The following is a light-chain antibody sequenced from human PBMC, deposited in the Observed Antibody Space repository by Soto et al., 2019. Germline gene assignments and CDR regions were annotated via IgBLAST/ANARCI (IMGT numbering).Light chain of an antibody. CDR3: QSYDSSLSGWV. Sequence: QSVLTQPPSVSGAPGQRVTISCTGSSSNTGAGYDVHWYQQLPGTAPKSLIYGNSNRPSGVPDRFSGSKSGTSASLAITGLQAEDEADYYCQSYDSSLSGWVFGGGTKVTVL. V-gene: IGLV1-40*01. J-gene: IGLJ3*02. CDR2: GNS. CDR1: SSNTGAGYD.